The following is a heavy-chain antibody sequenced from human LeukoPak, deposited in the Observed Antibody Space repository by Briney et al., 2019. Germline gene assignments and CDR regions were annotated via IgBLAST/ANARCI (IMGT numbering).Heavy chain of an antibody. V-gene: IGHV3-30*03. Sequence: GGSLRLSCAASGFTFSTYGIHWVRQAPGKGLEWVAVISYDGNTEYYADSVKGRFTISRDNSQNTLYLQMNSLRAEDTAIYYCARDLRVISFDNWGQGTLVSVSS. CDR1: GFTFSTYG. CDR3: ARDLRVISFDN. J-gene: IGHJ4*02. D-gene: IGHD2-21*01. CDR2: ISYDGNTE.